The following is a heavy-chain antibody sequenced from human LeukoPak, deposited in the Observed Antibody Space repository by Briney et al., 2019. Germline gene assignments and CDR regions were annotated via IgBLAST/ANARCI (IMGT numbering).Heavy chain of an antibody. V-gene: IGHV3-66*01. CDR2: IYSGGST. J-gene: IGHJ4*02. CDR3: ARDPSSFGYSSGWYFRY. D-gene: IGHD6-19*01. CDR1: GFTVSSNY. Sequence: GGSLRLSCAASGFTVSSNYMSWVRQAPGKGLEWVSVIYSGGSTYYADSVKGRFTISRDNSKNALYLQMNSLRAEDTAVYYCARDPSSFGYSSGWYFRYWGQGTLVTVSS.